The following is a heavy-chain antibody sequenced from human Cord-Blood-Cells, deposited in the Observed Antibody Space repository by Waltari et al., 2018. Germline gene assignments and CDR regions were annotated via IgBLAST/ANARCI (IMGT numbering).Heavy chain of an antibody. Sequence: QVQLVESGGGVVQPGRSLRLSCAASGFTFSSYGMHWVRQAPGKGLEWVAVIWYDGSNKDYADSVKGRFTIARDNSKNTLYLQMNSLRAEDTAVYYCARETSGSYDYWGQGTLVTVSS. V-gene: IGHV3-33*01. D-gene: IGHD1-26*01. CDR3: ARETSGSYDY. CDR1: GFTFSSYG. J-gene: IGHJ4*02. CDR2: IWYDGSNK.